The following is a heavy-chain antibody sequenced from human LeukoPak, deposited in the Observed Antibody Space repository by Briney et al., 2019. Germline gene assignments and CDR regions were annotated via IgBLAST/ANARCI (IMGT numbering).Heavy chain of an antibody. CDR1: GYSISSGYY. Sequence: SETLSLTCTVSGYSISSGYYWGWIRQPPGKGLEWIGEINHSGSTNYNPSLKSRVTISVDTSKNQFSLKLSSVTAADTAVYYCARNYDSSGYYYYAPFDYWGQGTLVTVSS. J-gene: IGHJ4*02. D-gene: IGHD3-22*01. V-gene: IGHV4-38-2*02. CDR2: INHSGST. CDR3: ARNYDSSGYYYYAPFDY.